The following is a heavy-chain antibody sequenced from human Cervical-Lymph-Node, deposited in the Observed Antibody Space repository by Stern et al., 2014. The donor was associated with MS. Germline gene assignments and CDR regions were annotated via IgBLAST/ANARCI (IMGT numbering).Heavy chain of an antibody. D-gene: IGHD1-26*01. CDR3: AKDLGGTYYHYYYGMDV. Sequence: HEQLVESGGGVVQPGRSLRLSCAASGFTFSSYGMHWVRQAPGKGLEWEAVISYAASNTYYADSVQGRFTISRDNSKNTLYLQMNSLRAEDTAVYYCAKDLGGTYYHYYYGMDVWGQGTTVTVSS. V-gene: IGHV3-30*18. CDR2: ISYAASNT. J-gene: IGHJ6*02. CDR1: GFTFSSYG.